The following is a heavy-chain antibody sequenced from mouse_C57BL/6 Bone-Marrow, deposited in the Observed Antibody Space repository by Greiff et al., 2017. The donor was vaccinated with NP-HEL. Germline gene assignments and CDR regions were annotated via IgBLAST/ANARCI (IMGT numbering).Heavy chain of an antibody. CDR1: GFTFSDYY. D-gene: IGHD1-3*01. V-gene: IGHV5-16*01. J-gene: IGHJ4*01. Sequence: EVMLVESEGGLVQPGSSMKLSCTASGFTFSDYYMAWVRQVPEKGLEWVANINYDGSSTYYLDSLKSRFIISRDNAKNILYLQMSSLKSEDTATYYCARGGLTNAMDDWGQGTSVTVSS. CDR3: ARGGLTNAMDD. CDR2: INYDGSST.